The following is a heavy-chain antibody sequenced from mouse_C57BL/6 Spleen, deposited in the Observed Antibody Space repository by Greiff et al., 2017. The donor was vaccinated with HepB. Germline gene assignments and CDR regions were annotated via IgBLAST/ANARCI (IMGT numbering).Heavy chain of an antibody. CDR1: GFTFSSYG. CDR3: ARQDDYAFAY. D-gene: IGHD2-4*01. CDR2: ISSGGSYT. J-gene: IGHJ3*01. Sequence: EVKLVESGGDLVKPGGSLKLSCAASGFTFSSYGMSWVRQTPDKRLEWVATISSGGSYTYYPDSVKGRFTISRDNAKNTLYLQMSSLKSEDTAMYYCARQDDYAFAYWGQRTLVTVSA. V-gene: IGHV5-6*01.